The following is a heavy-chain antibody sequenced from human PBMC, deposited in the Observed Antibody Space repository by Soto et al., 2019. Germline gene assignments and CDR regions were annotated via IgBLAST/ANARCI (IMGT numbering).Heavy chain of an antibody. J-gene: IGHJ6*02. D-gene: IGHD3-3*01. CDR2: INPIFGTS. V-gene: IGHV1-69*01. CDR3: ANVFGVVILAATSGEFGMDV. Sequence: QVQLVQSGAEVKKPGSSVKVSCKASGGTFSNYTISWVRQAPGQGLEWMGGINPIFGTSNYAQKFQGRVTITADESTSTAYMELSSLRSEDTAVYYCANVFGVVILAATSGEFGMDVWGQGTTVTVSS. CDR1: GGTFSNYT.